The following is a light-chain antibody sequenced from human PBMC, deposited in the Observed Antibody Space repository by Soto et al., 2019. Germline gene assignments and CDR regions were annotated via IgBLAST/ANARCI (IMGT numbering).Light chain of an antibody. CDR2: KAS. CDR3: QQYNSYSKT. V-gene: IGKV1-5*03. CDR1: QGITTW. J-gene: IGKJ1*01. Sequence: DIQMTQSPSSLSASAGDSVNITCRASQGITTWLAWYQQKPGKAPKLLIYKASTLKSGVPSRFSGSGSGTEFTLTISSLQPDDFATYYCQQYNSYSKTFGQGTKVDIK.